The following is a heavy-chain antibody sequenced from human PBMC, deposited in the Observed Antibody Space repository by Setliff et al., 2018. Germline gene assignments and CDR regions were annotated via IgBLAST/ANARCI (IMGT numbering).Heavy chain of an antibody. J-gene: IGHJ5*02. Sequence: SETLSLTCAVSGVSVNSLTWWSWVRQSPGKGLEWIGHIYHDGNTKSYPSVHFNQSLKSRVTMSVDKSKNHFSLELTSVTAADTAVYYCARGGGGYRAASWGQGILVTVSS. CDR2: IYHDGNT. CDR3: ARGGGGYRAAS. D-gene: IGHD1-1*01. V-gene: IGHV4-4*02. CDR1: GVSVNSLTW.